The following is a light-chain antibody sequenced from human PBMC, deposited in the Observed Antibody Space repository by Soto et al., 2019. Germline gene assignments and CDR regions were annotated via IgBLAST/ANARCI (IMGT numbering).Light chain of an antibody. V-gene: IGLV2-11*01. CDR2: DVN. CDR3: CSYAGSYTYV. CDR1: SSDVGGYNY. J-gene: IGLJ1*01. Sequence: QSVLTQPRSVSGSPGQSVTVSCTGTSSDVGGYNYVSWYQQLPGKAPKLMIYDVNKRPSGVPDRFSGSKSGNTASLTISGLQAEDEADYYCCSYAGSYTYVFGTGTKVT.